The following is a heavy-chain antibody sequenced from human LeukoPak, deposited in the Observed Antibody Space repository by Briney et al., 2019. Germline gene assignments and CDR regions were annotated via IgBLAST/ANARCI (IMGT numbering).Heavy chain of an antibody. CDR3: AKGEDYGDYVGGMDV. J-gene: IGHJ6*02. CDR2: ISGSGGST. Sequence: GGSLRLSCAASGFTFSSYAMSWVRQAPGKGLEWVSAISGSGGSTYYADSVKGRFTISRDNSKNTLYLQMNSLRAEDTAVYYCAKGEDYGDYVGGMDVWGQGTTVTVSS. V-gene: IGHV3-23*01. CDR1: GFTFSSYA. D-gene: IGHD4-17*01.